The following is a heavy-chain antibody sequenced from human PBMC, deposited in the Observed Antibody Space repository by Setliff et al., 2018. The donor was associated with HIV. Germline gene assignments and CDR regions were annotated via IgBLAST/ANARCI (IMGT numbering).Heavy chain of an antibody. Sequence: TSETLSLTCAVSGGSISSGNYYWSWVRQSAEKGLEWIGHIYTSGKTDYNPSLKSRVTLSVDTSKNQLSLKLTSVTAADTAVYYCARVLRNGYLYYFDYRGQGTLVTVSS. CDR1: GGSISSGNYY. CDR3: ARVLRNGYLYYFDY. J-gene: IGHJ4*02. V-gene: IGHV4-61*09. D-gene: IGHD5-18*01. CDR2: IYTSGKT.